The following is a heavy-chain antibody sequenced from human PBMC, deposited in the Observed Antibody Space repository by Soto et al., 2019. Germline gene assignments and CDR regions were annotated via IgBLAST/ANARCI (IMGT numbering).Heavy chain of an antibody. Sequence: QLVQSGAEVKKPGASVRVSCKTSGPTFIAYYIHWVRPAPGQGLEWMGWIDPKSGGTTYEQKFLGRVTMTRDTSINTAYMDLNRLTSDDTAVYYCARVSVDVPEWGQGTLITVSS. V-gene: IGHV1-2*02. J-gene: IGHJ4*02. CDR3: ARVSVDVPE. CDR2: IDPKSGGT. CDR1: GPTFIAYY. D-gene: IGHD5-12*01.